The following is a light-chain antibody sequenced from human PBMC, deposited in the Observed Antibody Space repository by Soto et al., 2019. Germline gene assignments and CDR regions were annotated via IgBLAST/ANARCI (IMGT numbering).Light chain of an antibody. CDR1: QDIRHD. Sequence: DIQMTQSPSSLSASVGDRVTITCRASQDIRHDLGWYQQKPGKVPKSLIYSGSSLQNGVPSRFSGSGSETVFTLTISSLQPDDFATYFCLQHADYPFTFGQGPRLEI. J-gene: IGKJ2*01. CDR2: SGS. V-gene: IGKV1-17*01. CDR3: LQHADYPFT.